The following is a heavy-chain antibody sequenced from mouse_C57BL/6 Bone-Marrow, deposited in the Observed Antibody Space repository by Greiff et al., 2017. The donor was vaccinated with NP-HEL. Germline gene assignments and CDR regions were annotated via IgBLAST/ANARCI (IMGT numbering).Heavy chain of an antibody. V-gene: IGHV2-2*01. J-gene: IGHJ2*01. D-gene: IGHD1-1*01. CDR1: GFSLTSYG. Sequence: QVQLKESGPGLVQPSQSLSITCTVSGFSLTSYGVHWVRQSPGKGLEWLGVIWSGGSTDYNAALISRLSISKDNSKSQVLVKMNSLQADDTAIYYCARSGSSLYYFDYWGQGTTLTVSS. CDR3: ARSGSSLYYFDY. CDR2: IWSGGST.